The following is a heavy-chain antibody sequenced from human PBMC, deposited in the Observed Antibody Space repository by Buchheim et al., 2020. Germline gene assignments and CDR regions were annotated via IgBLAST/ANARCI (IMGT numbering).Heavy chain of an antibody. D-gene: IGHD1-26*01. V-gene: IGHV1-69*04. CDR2: IIPIVGIA. CDR1: GGTFSSYA. Sequence: QVQLVQSGAEVKKPGSSVKVSCKASGGTFSSYAISWVRQAPGQGLEWMGRIIPIVGIANYAQKLEGRVTITADKSTSTAYMELSSLTSEDTAVYYCARTYSGSYDSCGYWGQGTL. CDR3: ARTYSGSYDSCGY. J-gene: IGHJ4*02.